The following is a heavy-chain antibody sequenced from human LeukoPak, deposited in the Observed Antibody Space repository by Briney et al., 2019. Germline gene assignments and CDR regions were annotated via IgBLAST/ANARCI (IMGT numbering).Heavy chain of an antibody. J-gene: IGHJ4*02. Sequence: GGSLRLSCAASGFTVSSNYMTWVRQAPGKGLEWVSIIYSGGTSHYADSVKGRFTISRDKSKNTVYLQMNSLRAEDTAVYYCARGRDWVEYWGQGTLVTVSS. CDR1: GFTVSSNY. D-gene: IGHD3/OR15-3a*01. CDR2: IYSGGTS. V-gene: IGHV3-53*01. CDR3: ARGRDWVEY.